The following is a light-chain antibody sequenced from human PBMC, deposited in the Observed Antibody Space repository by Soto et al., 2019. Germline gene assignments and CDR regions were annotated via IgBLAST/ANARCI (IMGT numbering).Light chain of an antibody. V-gene: IGLV1-40*01. CDR1: SSNIGAGYD. J-gene: IGLJ1*01. Sequence: QSVLTQPPSVSGAPGQRVTISCTGSSSNIGAGYDVHWYQQLPGAAPKLVIYGNNKRPSGVPDRLSGSKSGTSASLTISGLQTEDEADYYCQSYDNSLSTSGVFGTGTKLTVL. CDR2: GNN. CDR3: QSYDNSLSTSGV.